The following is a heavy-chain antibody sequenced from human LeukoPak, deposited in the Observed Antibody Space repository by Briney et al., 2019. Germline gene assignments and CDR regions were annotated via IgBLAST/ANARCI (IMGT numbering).Heavy chain of an antibody. V-gene: IGHV5-51*01. CDR2: IYPGDSDT. J-gene: IGHJ4*02. CDR3: ARPGYCSTSTCPALDY. D-gene: IGHD2-2*01. CDR1: GYSFTSYW. Sequence: GESLKISCKGSGYSFTSYWIGWVRQMPGKGLEWMGIIYPGDSDTRYSPSFQGQVTISADKSISTAYLQWSSLKASDTAMYYCARPGYCSTSTCPALDYWGQGTLVTVSS.